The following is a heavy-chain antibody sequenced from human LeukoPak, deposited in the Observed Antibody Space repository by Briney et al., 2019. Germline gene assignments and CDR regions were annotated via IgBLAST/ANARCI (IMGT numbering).Heavy chain of an antibody. CDR1: GGSIRRNY. J-gene: IGHJ6*03. CDR2: IYSSADT. CDR3: AREASGTRRYYYYYMDL. D-gene: IGHD6-13*01. V-gene: IGHV4-4*07. Sequence: PSQTLSLTCTVFGGSIRRNYWSWIRQPARKGLEWIGRIYSSADTNYNPSLKSRVTMSIHTSENQFSLKLTSVTAADTAVYYCAREASGTRRYYYYYMDLWGKGTTVNV.